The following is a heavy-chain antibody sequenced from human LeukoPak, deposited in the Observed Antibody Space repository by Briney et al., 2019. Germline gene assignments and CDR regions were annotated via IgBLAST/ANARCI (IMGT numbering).Heavy chain of an antibody. V-gene: IGHV1-46*01. D-gene: IGHD1-26*01. J-gene: IGHJ4*02. CDR2: INLSVGDT. Sequence: ASVKVSCKASGYSITSYYVHWVRQAPGQGLEWMGLINLSVGDTTYTQKFQGRVTMTRDTSTSTVYMELSSLRSEDTAVYYCARVSSGSYLGPFDYWGQGTLVTVSS. CDR1: GYSITSYY. CDR3: ARVSSGSYLGPFDY.